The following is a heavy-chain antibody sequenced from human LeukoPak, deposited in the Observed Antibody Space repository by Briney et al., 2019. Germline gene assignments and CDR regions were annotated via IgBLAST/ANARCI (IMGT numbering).Heavy chain of an antibody. J-gene: IGHJ6*02. CDR1: GGSISSYY. V-gene: IGHV4-4*07. CDR2: IYTSGST. D-gene: IGHD4/OR15-4a*01. CDR3: ARRSMVRTVGYYYGMDV. Sequence: SETLSLTCTVSGGSISSYYWSWIRQPAGKGLEWIGRIYTSGSTNYNPSLKSRVTTSVDTSKNQFSLKLSSVTAADTAVYYCARRSMVRTVGYYYGMDVWGQGTTVTVSS.